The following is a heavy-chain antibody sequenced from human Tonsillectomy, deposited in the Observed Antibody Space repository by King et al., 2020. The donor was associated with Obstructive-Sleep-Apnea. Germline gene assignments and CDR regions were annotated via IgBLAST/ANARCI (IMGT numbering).Heavy chain of an antibody. CDR2: ISWDGGST. Sequence: VQLVESGGVVVQPGGSLRLSCAASGFTFDDYTMHWVRQAPGKGLEWVSLISWDGGSTYYADSVKGRFTISRDNSKNSLYLQMNSLRTEDTALYYCAKGAFAIRTHDAFDIWGQGTMVTVSA. D-gene: IGHD2-2*02. CDR1: GFTFDDYT. J-gene: IGHJ3*02. CDR3: AKGAFAIRTHDAFDI. V-gene: IGHV3-43*01.